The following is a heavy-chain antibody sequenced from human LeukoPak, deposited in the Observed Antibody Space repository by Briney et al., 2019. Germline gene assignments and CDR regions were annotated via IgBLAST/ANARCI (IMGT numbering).Heavy chain of an antibody. CDR2: ISSSSSYI. D-gene: IGHD2-2*01. Sequence: GGSLRLSCAASGFTFSSYSMNWVRQAPGKGLEWVSSISSSSSYIYYADSVKGRFTISRDNSKNTLYLQMNSLRAEDTAVYYCAKDQVLWGYCSSTSCYPDYWGQGTLVTVSS. J-gene: IGHJ4*02. CDR1: GFTFSSYS. CDR3: AKDQVLWGYCSSTSCYPDY. V-gene: IGHV3-21*01.